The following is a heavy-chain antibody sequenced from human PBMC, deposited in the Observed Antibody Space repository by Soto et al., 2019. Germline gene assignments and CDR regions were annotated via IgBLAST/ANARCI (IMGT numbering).Heavy chain of an antibody. Sequence: SVKVSCKASGGTFSSYAISWVRQAPGQGLEWMGGIIPIFGTANYAQKFQGRVTITADESTSTAYMELSSLRSEDTAGYYCARDRGNEKQRPDTAMGSRSYCGGDCYQSWCDPWGEGSLVTASS. D-gene: IGHD2-21*02. CDR2: IIPIFGTA. V-gene: IGHV1-69*13. CDR3: ARDRGNEKQRPDTAMGSRSYCGGDCYQSWCDP. J-gene: IGHJ5*02. CDR1: GGTFSSYA.